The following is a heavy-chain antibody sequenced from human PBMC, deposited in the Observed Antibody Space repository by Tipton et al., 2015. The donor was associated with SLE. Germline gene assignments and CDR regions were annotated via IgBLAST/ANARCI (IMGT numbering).Heavy chain of an antibody. CDR3: ASSLIVADAGDAFDI. CDR2: IHYSGST. V-gene: IGHV4-59*01. Sequence: TLSLTRTVSGGSISSYYWSWIRQPPGKGLEWIGYIHYSGSTNYNPSLKSRVTISVDTSKNQFSLKLSSVTAADTAVYYCASSLIVADAGDAFDIWGQGTMVTVSS. D-gene: IGHD5-12*01. CDR1: GGSISSYY. J-gene: IGHJ3*02.